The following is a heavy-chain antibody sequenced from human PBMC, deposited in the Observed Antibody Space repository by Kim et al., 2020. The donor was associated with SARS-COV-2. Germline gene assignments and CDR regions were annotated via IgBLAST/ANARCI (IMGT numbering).Heavy chain of an antibody. J-gene: IGHJ6*02. CDR2: IWKDGGNK. D-gene: IGHD2-15*01. Sequence: GGSLRLSCAVSGFSVSAYGMHWVRQAPGKGLEWVAVIWKDGGNKDYVDSVKGRFSISRDNSKNTVYLQMNSLRVEDTGVYYCARDGAYSYFALDVWGQGTTVPVSS. CDR3: ARDGAYSYFALDV. V-gene: IGHV3-33*01. CDR1: GFSVSAYG.